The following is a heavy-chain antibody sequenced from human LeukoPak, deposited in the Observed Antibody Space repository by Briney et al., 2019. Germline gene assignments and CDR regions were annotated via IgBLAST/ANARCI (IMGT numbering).Heavy chain of an antibody. D-gene: IGHD2-15*01. J-gene: IGHJ6*03. Sequence: SETLSLTCTVSGYSISSGYYWGWIRQPPGKGLEWIGSIYHSGSTYYTPSLKSRVTISVDTSKNQFSLKLSSVTAADTAVYYCAREHCSGGSCYSIYSYYYMDVWGKGTTATVSS. CDR1: GYSISSGYY. CDR2: IYHSGST. V-gene: IGHV4-38-2*02. CDR3: AREHCSGGSCYSIYSYYYMDV.